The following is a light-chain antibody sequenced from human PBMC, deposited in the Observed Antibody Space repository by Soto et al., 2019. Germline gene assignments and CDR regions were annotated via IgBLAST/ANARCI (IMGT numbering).Light chain of an antibody. V-gene: IGLV2-14*01. CDR3: SSYTSSSTVV. Sequence: QSALTQPASVSGSPGQSITISCTGTNSAVGGYNYVSWYQQHPGKAPKLMIYDVSNRPSGVSNRFSGSKSGNTASLTISGLQADDEADYYCSSYTSSSTVVFGGGTKVTVL. J-gene: IGLJ2*01. CDR2: DVS. CDR1: NSAVGGYNY.